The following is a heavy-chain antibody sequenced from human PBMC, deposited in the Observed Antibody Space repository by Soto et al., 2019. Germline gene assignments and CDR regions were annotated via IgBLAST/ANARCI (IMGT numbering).Heavy chain of an antibody. CDR1: RGSIISYY. J-gene: IGHJ4*02. CDR2: IYYSGST. D-gene: IGHD5-12*01. V-gene: IGHV4-59*08. Sequence: QVQLQESGPGLVKPSETLSLTCTVSRGSIISYYWSWIRQPPGKGLEWIGYIYYSGSTNYNPSLKSRVTILVETSNNQFSLKLSSVTAADTAVYYCARHAGRHGYNYVDYWGQGTLVTVSS. CDR3: ARHAGRHGYNYVDY.